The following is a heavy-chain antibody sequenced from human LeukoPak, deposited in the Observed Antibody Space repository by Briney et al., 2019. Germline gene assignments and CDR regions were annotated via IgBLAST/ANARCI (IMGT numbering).Heavy chain of an antibody. Sequence: KPGGSLRLSCAASGFTFSFYTMNWVRQAPGKGLEWVSSITEDSSYIYYADSVKGRFTISRDNAKNSLSLQMNSLRAGDTAVYYCAKERGGEFDYWGQGTLVTVSS. CDR1: GFTFSFYT. V-gene: IGHV3-21*04. CDR3: AKERGGEFDY. J-gene: IGHJ4*02. D-gene: IGHD2-21*01. CDR2: ITEDSSYI.